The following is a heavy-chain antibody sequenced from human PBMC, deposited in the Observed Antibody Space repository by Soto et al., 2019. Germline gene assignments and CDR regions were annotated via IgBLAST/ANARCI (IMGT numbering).Heavy chain of an antibody. D-gene: IGHD6-19*01. Sequence: QVQLVQSGAEVKKPGASVKVSCKASGYTFTSYDINWVRQATGQGLVWMGWMNPNSGNTGYAQQFQGRVTMTRNTPISTAYMELSSLRSEDTAMYYCALMPPGIAVAVVDYWGQGTLVTVSS. CDR3: ALMPPGIAVAVVDY. CDR1: GYTFTSYD. J-gene: IGHJ4*02. CDR2: MNPNSGNT. V-gene: IGHV1-8*01.